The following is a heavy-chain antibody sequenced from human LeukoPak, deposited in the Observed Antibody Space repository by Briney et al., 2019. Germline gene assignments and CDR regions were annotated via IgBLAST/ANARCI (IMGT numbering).Heavy chain of an antibody. D-gene: IGHD4-11*01. CDR3: AREGPVTPFDY. CDR1: GGSLSSGGSY. J-gene: IGHJ4*02. Sequence: PSETLSLTCTVSGGSLSSGGSYWGWVRQHPGTGLEWIGYIYYSGSTYYNPSLKSRVTISVDTSKNQFSLKLSSVTAADTAVYYCAREGPVTPFDYWGQGTLVTVSS. V-gene: IGHV4-31*03. CDR2: IYYSGST.